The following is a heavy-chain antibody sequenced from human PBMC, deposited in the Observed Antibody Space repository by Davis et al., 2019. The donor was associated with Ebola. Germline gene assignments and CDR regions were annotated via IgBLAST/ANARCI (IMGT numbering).Heavy chain of an antibody. Sequence: SETLSLTCTVSGGSVSSGSYYWSWIRQPPGKGLEWIGYIYYSGSTNYNPSLKSRVTISVDTSKNQFSLKLSSVTAADTAVYYCARVNVLLWFRERLDYWGQGTLVTVSS. CDR3: ARVNVLLWFRERLDY. D-gene: IGHD3-10*01. J-gene: IGHJ4*02. V-gene: IGHV4-61*01. CDR2: IYYSGST. CDR1: GGSVSSGSYY.